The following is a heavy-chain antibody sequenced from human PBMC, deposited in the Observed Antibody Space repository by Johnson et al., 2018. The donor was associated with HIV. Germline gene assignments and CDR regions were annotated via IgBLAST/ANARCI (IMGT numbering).Heavy chain of an antibody. CDR2: ISYDGSNK. V-gene: IGHV3-30*04. J-gene: IGHJ3*02. CDR3: ARRAATFDAFDI. Sequence: QLVESGGGVVQPGRSLRLSCAASGFTFSTYAMHWVRQAPGKGLEWVAVISYDGSNKYYADSVKGRFTISRDNSKNTLYLQMNSLRAEDTAVYYCARRAATFDAFDIWGQVTMVTVS. CDR1: GFTFSTYA. D-gene: IGHD6-13*01.